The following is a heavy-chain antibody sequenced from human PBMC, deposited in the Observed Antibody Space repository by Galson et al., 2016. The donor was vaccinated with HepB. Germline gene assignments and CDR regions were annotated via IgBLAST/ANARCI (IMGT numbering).Heavy chain of an antibody. Sequence: TLSLTCTVSGGSISSSTYYWGWIRQPPGKGLEWIGYIYYTGSTDCNPSLKSRVTLSVDTSKNQFSLKLSSVTAADTAVYYCARDGRLGEKGLYDFWGQGTLVTVSS. CDR2: IYYTGST. V-gene: IGHV4-31*03. D-gene: IGHD3-10*01. CDR3: ARDGRLGEKGLYDF. J-gene: IGHJ4*02. CDR1: GGSISSSTYY.